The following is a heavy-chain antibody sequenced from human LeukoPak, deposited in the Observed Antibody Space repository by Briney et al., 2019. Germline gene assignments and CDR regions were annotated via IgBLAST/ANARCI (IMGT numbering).Heavy chain of an antibody. CDR1: GFTFSTCA. Sequence: GRSLTLSCAGSGFTFSTCAMHWVRQAPGKGLEWVAFIWPDGSKKYYADSVKGRFAISRENSNNTLYLQMNSLRPEDTGLYFCAKISSSAEPNFDHWGQGTRLTVSS. D-gene: IGHD1-14*01. CDR2: IWPDGSKK. CDR3: AKISSSAEPNFDH. V-gene: IGHV3-33*06. J-gene: IGHJ4*02.